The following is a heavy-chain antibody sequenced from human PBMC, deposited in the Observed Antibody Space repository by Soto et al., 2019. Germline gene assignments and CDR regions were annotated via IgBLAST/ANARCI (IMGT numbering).Heavy chain of an antibody. V-gene: IGHV4-31*03. CDR1: GGSISSGGYY. Sequence: SETLSLTCTVSGGSISSGGYYWSWIRQHPGKGLEWIGYIYYSGSTYYNPSLKSRVTISVDTSKNQFFLKLSSVTAADTAVYYCARSPPSMEWLAYYYYYYMDVWGKGTTVTVSS. D-gene: IGHD3-3*01. J-gene: IGHJ6*03. CDR2: IYYSGST. CDR3: ARSPPSMEWLAYYYYYYMDV.